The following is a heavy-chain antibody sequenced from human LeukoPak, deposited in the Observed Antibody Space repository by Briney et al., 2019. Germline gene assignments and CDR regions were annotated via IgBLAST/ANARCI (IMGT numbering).Heavy chain of an antibody. J-gene: IGHJ5*02. D-gene: IGHD1-26*01. CDR2: INHSGST. V-gene: IGHV4-34*01. CDR3: ARSVGWELLLTNWFDP. CDR1: GGSFSGYY. Sequence: TPSETLSLTCAVYGGSFSGYYWSWIRQPPGKGLEWIGEINHSGSTNYNPSLKSRVTISVDTSKNQFSLKLTSVTAADTAVYYCARSVGWELLLTNWFDPWGQGTLVTVSS.